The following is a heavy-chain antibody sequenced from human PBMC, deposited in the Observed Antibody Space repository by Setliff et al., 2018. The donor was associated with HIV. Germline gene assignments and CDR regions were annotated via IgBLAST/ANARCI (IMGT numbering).Heavy chain of an antibody. CDR1: GDSISSYY. CDR2: IYSTGDS. J-gene: IGHJ6*03. V-gene: IGHV4-59*12. CDR3: ARDKGYYYMDV. Sequence: SETLSLTCTVSGDSISSYYWSWIRQPPGKELEWIGYIYSTGDSNYNPSLKSRVTMAVDTSKNQFSLKLTSVTAADTAVYYCARDKGYYYMDVWGKGITVTVSS.